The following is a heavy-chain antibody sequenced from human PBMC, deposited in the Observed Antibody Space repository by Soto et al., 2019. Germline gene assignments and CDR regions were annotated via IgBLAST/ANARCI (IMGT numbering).Heavy chain of an antibody. J-gene: IGHJ5*02. CDR3: AGEWGTTVTAFDP. CDR2: IYDGGST. CDR1: GGSISGYF. V-gene: IGHV4-59*01. D-gene: IGHD2-21*02. Sequence: SETLSLTCTVSGGSISGYFWRWIRQPPGKGLEWIGYIYDGGSTNYNPSLKSRVTISLDASKSQFSLRLSSVTAADTAVYYCAGEWGTTVTAFDPWGQGTLVTVSS.